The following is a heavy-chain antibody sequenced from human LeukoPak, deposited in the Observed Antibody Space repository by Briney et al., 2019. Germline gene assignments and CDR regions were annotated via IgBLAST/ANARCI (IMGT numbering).Heavy chain of an antibody. V-gene: IGHV3-74*03. CDR2: IESDGTRR. J-gene: IGHJ6*02. Sequence: GGSLRLSCAASGITLSDYWMYGVRQGPGKGRVHGSRIESDGTRRTYADSVKGRFTISRDNAKNTMYLQMHSLRAEDTAVYYCVRGGHRLDIETSHYYYGLDVWGQGATVTVSS. D-gene: IGHD2-2*03. CDR3: VRGGHRLDIETSHYYYGLDV. CDR1: GITLSDYW.